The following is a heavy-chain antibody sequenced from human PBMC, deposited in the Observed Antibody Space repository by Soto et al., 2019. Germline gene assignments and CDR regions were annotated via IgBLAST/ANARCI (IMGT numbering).Heavy chain of an antibody. CDR3: AREETRYCSSTSCYGVPNWFDP. J-gene: IGHJ5*02. D-gene: IGHD2-2*01. CDR1: GGTFSSYA. Sequence: ASVKVSCKASGGTFSSYAISWVRQAPGQGLEWMGGIIPIFGTANYAQKFQGRVTITADESTSTAYMELSSLRSEDTAVYYCAREETRYCSSTSCYGVPNWFDPWGQGTLVTVSS. V-gene: IGHV1-69*13. CDR2: IIPIFGTA.